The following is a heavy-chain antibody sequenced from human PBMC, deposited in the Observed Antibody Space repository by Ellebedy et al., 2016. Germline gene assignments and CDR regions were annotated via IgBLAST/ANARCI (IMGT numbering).Heavy chain of an antibody. J-gene: IGHJ4*02. D-gene: IGHD4-17*01. CDR1: GLTVSSFF. CDR2: MRVDGAKT. V-gene: IGHV3-23*01. Sequence: GGSLRLSXAPSGLTVSSFFMGWVRQAPGKGLEWFSTMRVDGAKTHLADSVKGRFTMSRDIPKNTVYLQMNSLRAEDTAIYYCYYGHYSGSWGQGTLVTVSS. CDR3: YYGHYSGS.